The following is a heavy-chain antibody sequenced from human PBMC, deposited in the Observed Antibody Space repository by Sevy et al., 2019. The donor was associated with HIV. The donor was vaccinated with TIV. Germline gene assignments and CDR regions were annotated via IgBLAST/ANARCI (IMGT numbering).Heavy chain of an antibody. CDR1: GFTFSNYG. J-gene: IGHJ6*02. V-gene: IGHV3-30*02. CDR3: AKVLRIVEIPAAIDYYYGMDV. CDR2: IRFDATIK. D-gene: IGHD2-2*01. Sequence: GGSLRLSCAASGFTFSNYGMHWVRQAPGKGLEWVAFIRFDATIKYYRDSVKSRLTISRDNSKIRLYLQMNSLRAEDTAVYFCAKVLRIVEIPAAIDYYYGMDVWGQGTTVTVSS.